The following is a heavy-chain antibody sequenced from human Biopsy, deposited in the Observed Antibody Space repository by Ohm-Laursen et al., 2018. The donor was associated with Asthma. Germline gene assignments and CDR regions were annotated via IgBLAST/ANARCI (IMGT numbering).Heavy chain of an antibody. CDR3: ARVKDGYNFDY. D-gene: IGHD5-24*01. CDR2: IYHSGST. J-gene: IGHJ4*02. Sequence: TLSLTCAVSGGSISSGGYFWSWIRQPPGKGLEWIGYIYHSGSTYYNPSLKSRVTISVDRSKNQFSLKLSSVTAADTAVYYCARVKDGYNFDYWGQGTLVTVSS. CDR1: GGSISSGGYF. V-gene: IGHV4-30-2*01.